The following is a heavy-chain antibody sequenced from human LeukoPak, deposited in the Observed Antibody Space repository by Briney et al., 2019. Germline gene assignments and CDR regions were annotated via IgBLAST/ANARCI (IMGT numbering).Heavy chain of an antibody. CDR1: GFTFSSSA. D-gene: IGHD5-12*01. V-gene: IGHV3-23*01. CDR2: ISTSGTT. CDR3: AKGGHGDY. Sequence: GGSLRLSCAASGFTFSSSAMTWVRQAPGKGLEWVSQISTSGTTYYAGSVKGRFTISRDNSKNTLFLQMNSLRAEDTAIYYCAKGGHGDYWGQGTLVTVSS. J-gene: IGHJ4*02.